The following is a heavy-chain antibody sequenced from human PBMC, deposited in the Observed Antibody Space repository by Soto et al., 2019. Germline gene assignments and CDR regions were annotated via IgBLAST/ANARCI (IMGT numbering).Heavy chain of an antibody. Sequence: ASVKVSCKASGYKFSSYGISWVRQAPGQGLEWMGWISAYTGNTNYAQKLQGRATMTTDTSTSTAYMELRSLRSDDMAVYYCARDPKDGYPANGMDVWGQGTTVTV. V-gene: IGHV1-18*03. CDR1: GYKFSSYG. CDR3: ARDPKDGYPANGMDV. CDR2: ISAYTGNT. J-gene: IGHJ6*02. D-gene: IGHD5-12*01.